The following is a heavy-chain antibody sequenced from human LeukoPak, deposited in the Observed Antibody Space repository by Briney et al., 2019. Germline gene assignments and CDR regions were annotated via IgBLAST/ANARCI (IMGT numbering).Heavy chain of an antibody. J-gene: IGHJ6*04. Sequence: GGSLRLSCAASGFTFRGYGMSWVRQAPGKGLEWVSYISSSGSTIYYADSVKGRFTISRDNAKNSLYLQMNSLRAEDTAVYYCAELGITMIGGVWGKGTTVTISS. CDR1: GFTFRGYG. CDR2: ISSSGSTI. D-gene: IGHD3-10*02. CDR3: AELGITMIGGV. V-gene: IGHV3-48*04.